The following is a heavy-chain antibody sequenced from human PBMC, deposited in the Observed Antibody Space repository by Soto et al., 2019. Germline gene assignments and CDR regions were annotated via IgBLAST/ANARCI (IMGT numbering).Heavy chain of an antibody. CDR3: AKALRPSLNFFYYMDV. CDR2: LGGNGFTT. J-gene: IGHJ6*03. CDR1: GFTFGSYA. D-gene: IGHD2-2*01. V-gene: IGHV3-23*01. Sequence: EVQLLESGGGLVQPGGSLRLSCVVSGFTFGSYAMSWVRQAPEKGPEWVAILGGNGFTTYYADSVKGRFTISGDKSRCTFFLQMNSLRADDTGVYYCAKALRPSLNFFYYMDVWGRGTSVTVSS.